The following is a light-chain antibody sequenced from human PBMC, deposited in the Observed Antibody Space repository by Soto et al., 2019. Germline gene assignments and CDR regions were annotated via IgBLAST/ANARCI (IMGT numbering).Light chain of an antibody. CDR1: TNDVGSYKR. CDR3: SSYTTASTVV. Sequence: QSALTQPPSVSGSPGQSVTISCTGTTNDVGSYKRVSWYQQPPGTAPKLMISEVYNRPSGVPDRFSGSKSGNTASLTISGLQAEDEGHYYCSSYTTASTVVFGGGTKLTVL. CDR2: EVY. J-gene: IGLJ2*01. V-gene: IGLV2-18*02.